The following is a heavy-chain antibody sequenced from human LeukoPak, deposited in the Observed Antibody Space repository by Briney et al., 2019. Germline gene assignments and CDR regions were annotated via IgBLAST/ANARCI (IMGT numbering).Heavy chain of an antibody. CDR2: INSDGSST. CDR1: GFTFSSYW. V-gene: IGHV3-74*01. Sequence: PGGSLRLSCAASGFTFSSYWMHWVRQAPGKGLVWVSRINSDGSSTSYADSVKGQFTISRDNAKNTLYLQMNSLRAEDTAVYYCARDPQSSSWYPYHYYYGMDVWGQGTTVTVSS. D-gene: IGHD6-13*01. J-gene: IGHJ6*02. CDR3: ARDPQSSSWYPYHYYYGMDV.